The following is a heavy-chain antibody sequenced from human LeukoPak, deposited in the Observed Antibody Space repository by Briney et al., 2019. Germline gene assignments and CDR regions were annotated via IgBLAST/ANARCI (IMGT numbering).Heavy chain of an antibody. D-gene: IGHD3-22*01. J-gene: IGHJ4*02. CDR3: ARDLGDYYYDSSGYLDY. CDR2: IIPIFGTA. Sequence: SVKVSCKASGGTFSSYAISWVRQAPGQGLEWMGRIIPIFGTANYAQKFQGRVTITADESTSTAYMELSSLRSEDTAVYYCARDLGDYYYDSSGYLDYWGQGTLVTVSA. CDR1: GGTFSSYA. V-gene: IGHV1-69*13.